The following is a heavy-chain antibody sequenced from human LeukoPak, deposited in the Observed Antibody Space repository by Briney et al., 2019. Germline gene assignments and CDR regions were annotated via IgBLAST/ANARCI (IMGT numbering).Heavy chain of an antibody. CDR2: IWYDGSNE. CDR3: ARDLGILEWLWSFDY. Sequence: GGSLRLSCAASGFAFSSSGMHWVRQAPGKGLEWVAVIWYDGSNEKYADSVKGRFTISRDNSRNTLFLQMSDLRAEDTAVYYCARDLGILEWLWSFDYWGQGTLVTVSS. J-gene: IGHJ4*02. V-gene: IGHV3-33*01. CDR1: GFAFSSSG. D-gene: IGHD3-3*01.